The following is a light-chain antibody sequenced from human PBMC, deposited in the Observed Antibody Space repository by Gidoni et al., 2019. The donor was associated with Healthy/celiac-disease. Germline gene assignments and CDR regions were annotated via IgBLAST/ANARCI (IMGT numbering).Light chain of an antibody. CDR1: QGISSG. V-gene: IGKV1-13*02. CDR2: DAS. Sequence: AIQLTQSPSSLSASVGDRVTITCRASQGISSGLAWYQQKPGKAPKLLIYDASSLESGVPSRFSGSGSGRDFTLTISSLQPEDFSTYYCQQFNSYPRPFGQGTRLEIK. J-gene: IGKJ5*01. CDR3: QQFNSYPRP.